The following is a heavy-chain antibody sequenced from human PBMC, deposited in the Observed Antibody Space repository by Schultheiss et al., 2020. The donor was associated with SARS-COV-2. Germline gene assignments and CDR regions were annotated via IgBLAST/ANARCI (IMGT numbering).Heavy chain of an antibody. CDR3: ARARGSSTSCYSGAFDYYYGMDV. CDR1: GFTVSSNY. Sequence: GGSLRLSCAASGFTVSSNYMSWVRQAPGKGLEWVSVIYSCGSTYYADSVKGRFTISRDNSKNTLYLQMNSLRAEDTAVYYCARARGSSTSCYSGAFDYYYGMDVWGQGTTVTVSS. V-gene: IGHV3-66*03. CDR2: IYSCGST. D-gene: IGHD2-2*01. J-gene: IGHJ6*02.